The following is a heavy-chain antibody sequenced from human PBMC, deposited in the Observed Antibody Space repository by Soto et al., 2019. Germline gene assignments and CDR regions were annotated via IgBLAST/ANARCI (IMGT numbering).Heavy chain of an antibody. J-gene: IGHJ3*02. D-gene: IGHD1-20*01. Sequence: CIWIRQPPGKGLEWIGYIYYSGSTYYNPSLKSRVTISVDTSKNQFSLKLSSVTAADTAVYYCARDINAFDIWGQGTMVPVSS. CDR2: IYYSGST. CDR3: ARDINAFDI. V-gene: IGHV4-30-4*01.